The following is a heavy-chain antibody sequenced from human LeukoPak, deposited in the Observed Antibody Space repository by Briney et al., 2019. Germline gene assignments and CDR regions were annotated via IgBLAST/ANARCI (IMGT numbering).Heavy chain of an antibody. Sequence: PGGSLRLSCAASGFTFSNSGMHWVRQAPGKGLEWVAFVLYDGSNKYYTDSVKGRFTISRDNSRNTLYLQINSLRPEDADVSYWSKDFTYWRQGTLVTVSS. CDR3: SKDFTY. CDR2: VLYDGSNK. CDR1: GFTFSNSG. J-gene: IGHJ4*02. V-gene: IGHV3-30*02.